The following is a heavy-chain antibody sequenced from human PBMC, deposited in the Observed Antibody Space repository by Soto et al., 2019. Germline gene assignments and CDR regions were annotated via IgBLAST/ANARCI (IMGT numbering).Heavy chain of an antibody. J-gene: IGHJ4*02. CDR2: IYYSGST. V-gene: IGHV4-59*01. Sequence: QVQLQESGPGLVKPSETLSLTCTVSGGSISSYYWSWIRQPPGKGLEWIGYIYYSGSTNYNPSLKSQATIXGXTXXNQFSLKLSSVTAADTAVYYCARRSYCSGGSCHDYWGQGTLVTVSS. D-gene: IGHD2-15*01. CDR1: GGSISSYY. CDR3: ARRSYCSGGSCHDY.